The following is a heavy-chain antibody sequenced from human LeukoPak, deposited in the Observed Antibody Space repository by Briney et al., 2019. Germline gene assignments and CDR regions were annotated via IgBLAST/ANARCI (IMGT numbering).Heavy chain of an antibody. J-gene: IGHJ4*02. Sequence: VASVTVSCKASGYTFTSYGISWVRQAPGQGLEWMGWISAYNGNTNYAQKLQGRVTMTTDTSTSTAYMELRSLRSDDTAVYYCARDMITMVRGVIVFDYWGQGTLVTVSS. V-gene: IGHV1-18*01. CDR1: GYTFTSYG. CDR2: ISAYNGNT. CDR3: ARDMITMVRGVIVFDY. D-gene: IGHD3-10*01.